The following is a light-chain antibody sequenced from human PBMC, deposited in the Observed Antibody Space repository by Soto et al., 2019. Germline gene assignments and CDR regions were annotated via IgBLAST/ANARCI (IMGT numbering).Light chain of an antibody. Sequence: QSALTQPRSVSGSPGQSLTISCTGNSSDVGGYNYVSWYQQYPGQVPKLMIYDVTKRPSGVPDRFSGSKSGNTASLTISGLQAEDEADYYCCSHAGTYTYVFGTGTKVTVL. J-gene: IGLJ1*01. CDR1: SSDVGGYNY. CDR3: CSHAGTYTYV. V-gene: IGLV2-11*01. CDR2: DVT.